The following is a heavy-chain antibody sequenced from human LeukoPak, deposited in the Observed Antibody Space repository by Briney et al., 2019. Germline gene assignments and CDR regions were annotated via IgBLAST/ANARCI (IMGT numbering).Heavy chain of an antibody. J-gene: IGHJ4*02. V-gene: IGHV4-4*02. CDR3: ATMVQGVHTYFGS. CDR1: GXSITTTNY. CDR2: ISLSGRT. D-gene: IGHD3-10*01. Sequence: PSETLSLTCGVSGXSITTTNYWSWVRQPPGQGLEWIGEISLSGRTNYNPSLKSRVTMSLDESKNHLSLNLASVTAADTAVYYCATMVQGVHTYFGSWGQGNLVAVSS.